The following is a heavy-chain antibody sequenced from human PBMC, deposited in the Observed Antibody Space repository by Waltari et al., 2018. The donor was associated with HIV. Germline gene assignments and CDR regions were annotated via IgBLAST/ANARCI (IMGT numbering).Heavy chain of an antibody. CDR2: IYTSGST. CDR1: GGSISSGSYY. V-gene: IGHV4-61*02. CDR3: AREIVGATSRHDY. D-gene: IGHD1-26*01. J-gene: IGHJ4*02. Sequence: QVQLQESGPGLVKPSQTLSLTCTVSGGSISSGSYYWSWIRQPAGKGLDWIGRIYTSGSTNSNPSLKSRVTIAVDTSKNQFSLKLSSVTAADTAVYYCAREIVGATSRHDYWGQGTLVTVSS.